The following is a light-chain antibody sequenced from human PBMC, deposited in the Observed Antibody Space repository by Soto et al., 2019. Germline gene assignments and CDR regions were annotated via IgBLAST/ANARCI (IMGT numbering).Light chain of an antibody. CDR1: SSDVGGYNY. CDR3: SSYTSSSTLKWGV. CDR2: DVS. V-gene: IGLV2-14*01. J-gene: IGLJ2*01. Sequence: QSALTQPASVSGSPGQSITISCTGTSSDVGGYNYVSWYQQHPGKAPKLMIYDVSNRPSGVSNRFSGSKSGNTASLTISGLQAEDEADYYCSSYTSSSTLKWGVFGGGTKLTVL.